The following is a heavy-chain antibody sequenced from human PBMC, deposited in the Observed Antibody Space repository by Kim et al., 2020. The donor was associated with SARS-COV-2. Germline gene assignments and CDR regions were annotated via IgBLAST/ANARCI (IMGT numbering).Heavy chain of an antibody. V-gene: IGHV4-59*08. CDR2: IYYSGST. CDR1: GGSISSYY. J-gene: IGHJ4*02. D-gene: IGHD6-13*01. CDR3: ARRAGGSSWDDDY. Sequence: SETLSLTCTVSGGSISSYYWSWIRQPPGKGLEWIGYIYYSGSTNYNPSLKSRVTISVDTSKNPFSLKLRPVTAADTAVYYCARRAGGSSWDDDYWGQGTL.